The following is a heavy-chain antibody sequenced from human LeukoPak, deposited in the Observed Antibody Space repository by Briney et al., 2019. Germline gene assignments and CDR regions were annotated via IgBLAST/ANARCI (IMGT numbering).Heavy chain of an antibody. D-gene: IGHD3-22*01. CDR2: IYYSGST. J-gene: IGHJ2*01. V-gene: IGHV4-59*12. CDR3: ARSLVVTRNGRRSWYFDL. CDR1: GGSISSYY. Sequence: PSETLSLTCTVSGGSISSYYWSWIRQPPGKGLEWIGYIYYSGSTNYNPSLKSRVTISVDTSKNQFSLKLSSVTAADTAVYYCARSLVVTRNGRRSWYFDLWGRGTLVTVSS.